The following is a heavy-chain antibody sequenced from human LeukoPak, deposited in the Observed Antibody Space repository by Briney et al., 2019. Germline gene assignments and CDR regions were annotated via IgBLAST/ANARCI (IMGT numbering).Heavy chain of an antibody. J-gene: IGHJ4*02. V-gene: IGHV7-4-1*02. CDR2: INTNTGNP. D-gene: IGHD3-16*01. CDR3: ARDMRGDDYVWGSSPHFDY. Sequence: ASVKVSCKASGYTFTSSAMNWVRQAPGQGLEWMGWINTNTGNPTYAQGFTGRFVFSLDTSVSTAYLQISSLKAEDTAVYYCARDMRGDDYVWGSSPHFDYWGQGTLVTVSS. CDR1: GYTFTSSA.